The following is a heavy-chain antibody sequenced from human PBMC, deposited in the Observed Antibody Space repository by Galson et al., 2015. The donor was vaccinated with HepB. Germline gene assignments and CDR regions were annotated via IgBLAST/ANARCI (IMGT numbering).Heavy chain of an antibody. J-gene: IGHJ3*01. CDR1: GSTFSRYT. V-gene: IGHV3-23*01. CDR2: ILSDGTT. Sequence: SLRLSCAASGSTFSRYTMGWVRQAPGKGLEWVSAILSDGTTSYIDSVKGRFTISRDNSQNRLYLQTNRLRDDDAALYYCARRVEGAFDVWGQGTMVTVSS. CDR3: ARRVEGAFDV.